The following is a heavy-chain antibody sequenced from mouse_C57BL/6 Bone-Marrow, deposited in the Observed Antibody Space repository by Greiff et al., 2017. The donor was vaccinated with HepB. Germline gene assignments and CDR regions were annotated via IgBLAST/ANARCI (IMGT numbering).Heavy chain of an antibody. CDR1: GFTFSSYT. CDR3: ARDPIYYYGSSYAMDY. CDR2: ISDGGSYT. V-gene: IGHV5-4*01. Sequence: EVKLVESGGGLVKPGGSLKLSCAASGFTFSSYTMSWVRQTPEKRLEWVATISDGGSYTYYPDNVKVRFTISRDNAKNNLYLQMNHLKSEDTAMYYCARDPIYYYGSSYAMDYWGQGTSVTVSS. D-gene: IGHD1-1*01. J-gene: IGHJ4*01.